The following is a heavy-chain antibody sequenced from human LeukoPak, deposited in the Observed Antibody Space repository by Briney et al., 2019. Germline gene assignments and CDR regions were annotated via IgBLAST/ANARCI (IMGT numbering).Heavy chain of an antibody. D-gene: IGHD3-22*01. V-gene: IGHV1-18*01. CDR3: ARVYYDSSGYYPLDFDY. CDR2: ISAYNGNT. Sequence: ASVKVSCKASGGTFSSYGISWVRQAPGQGLEWMGWISAYNGNTNYAQKLQGRVTMTTDTSTSTAYMELRSLRSDDTAVYYCARVYYDSSGYYPLDFDYWGQGTLVTVSS. CDR1: GGTFSSYG. J-gene: IGHJ4*02.